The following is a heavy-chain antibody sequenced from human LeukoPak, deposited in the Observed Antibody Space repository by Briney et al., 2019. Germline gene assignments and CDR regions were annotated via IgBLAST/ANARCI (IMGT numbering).Heavy chain of an antibody. D-gene: IGHD4-17*01. CDR2: IIPIFGTA. Sequence: SVKVSCKASGGTFSSYAISWVRQAPGQGLEWMGGIIPIFGTANYAQKFQGRVTITADESTSTAYMELSSLRSEDTAVYYCARAANDYGDYVRGGYFDYWGQGTLVTVSS. CDR3: ARAANDYGDYVRGGYFDY. V-gene: IGHV1-69*13. CDR1: GGTFSSYA. J-gene: IGHJ4*02.